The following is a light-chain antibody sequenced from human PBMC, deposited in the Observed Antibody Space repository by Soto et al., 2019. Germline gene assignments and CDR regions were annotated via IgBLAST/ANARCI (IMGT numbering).Light chain of an antibody. J-gene: IGKJ1*01. V-gene: IGKV3-20*01. Sequence: EIMLTQSPGTLSLSPGEGATLSCRASQSVSSSYLAWYQQKPGQAPRLLIYGASNRATGIPDRFSGSGSGTDFTLTISRLEPEDFAVYYCQQFGSSLWTFGQGTKVDIK. CDR3: QQFGSSLWT. CDR1: QSVSSSY. CDR2: GAS.